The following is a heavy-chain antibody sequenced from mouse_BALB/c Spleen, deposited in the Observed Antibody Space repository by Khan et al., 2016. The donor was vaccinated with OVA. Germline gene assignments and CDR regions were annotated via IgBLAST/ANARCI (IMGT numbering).Heavy chain of an antibody. J-gene: IGHJ3*01. D-gene: IGHD4-1*01. CDR1: GYTFTDYV. CDR3: ARAGWDVFAY. V-gene: IGHV1-77*01. CDR2: IYPGGDTT. Sequence: QVQLQQPGPELVKPGASVKMSCKASGYTFTDYVMNWVNQRNGQGLEWIGQIYPGGDTTYYNENFQGKATLTADRSSRTAYMQLSNLTSEDSAVYFCARAGWDVFAYWGQGTLVTVAA.